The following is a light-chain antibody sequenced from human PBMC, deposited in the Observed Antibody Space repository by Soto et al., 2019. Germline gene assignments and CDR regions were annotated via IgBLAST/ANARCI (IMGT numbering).Light chain of an antibody. CDR2: TNN. Sequence: QFVLTQPPSVSGTPGQRVTISCSGSSSNIGSHLVNWYQQVPGTAPRLLIYTNNQRPSGVPDRFSDSKSGTSASLAISGLQSEDEAHYYCATWDASLQSWVFGGGTKLTVL. CDR1: SSNIGSHL. V-gene: IGLV1-44*01. J-gene: IGLJ3*02. CDR3: ATWDASLQSWV.